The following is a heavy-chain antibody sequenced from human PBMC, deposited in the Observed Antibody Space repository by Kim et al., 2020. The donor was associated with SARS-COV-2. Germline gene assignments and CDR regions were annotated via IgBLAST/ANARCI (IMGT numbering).Heavy chain of an antibody. D-gene: IGHD6-19*01. J-gene: IGHJ6*02. CDR3: ARGPVIAVAGNYYYYGMDV. CDR2: INPSGGST. V-gene: IGHV1-46*01. CDR1: GYTFTSYY. Sequence: ASVKVSCKASGYTFTSYYMHWVRQAPGQGLEWMGIINPSGGSTSYAQKFQGRVTMTRDTSTSTVYMELSSLRSEDTAVYYCARGPVIAVAGNYYYYGMDVWGQGTTVTVSS.